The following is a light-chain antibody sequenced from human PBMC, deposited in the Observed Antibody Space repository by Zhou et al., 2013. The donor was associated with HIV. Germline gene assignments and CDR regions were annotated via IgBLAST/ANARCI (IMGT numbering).Light chain of an antibody. CDR1: QSVSSY. J-gene: IGKJ2*01. V-gene: IGKV3-11*01. CDR3: QQSNSYPYT. CDR2: DAS. Sequence: EIVLTQSPATLSLSPGERATLSCRASQSVSSYLAWYQQKPGQAPRLLIYDASNRATGIPARFSGSGSGTEFTLTISSLQPDDFATYYCQQSNSYPYTFGQGTKLEIK.